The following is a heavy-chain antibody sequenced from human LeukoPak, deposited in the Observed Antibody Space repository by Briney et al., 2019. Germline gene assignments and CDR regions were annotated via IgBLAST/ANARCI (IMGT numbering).Heavy chain of an antibody. D-gene: IGHD3-3*01. CDR3: AIDGRYYDFWSGYFSRFPD. J-gene: IGHJ4*02. CDR1: GGSFSGYY. V-gene: IGHV4-34*01. Sequence: SETLSLTCAVYGGSFSGYYWSWIRQPPGKGLEWIGEINHSGSTNYNPSLKSRVTILVDTSKNQFSLKLSSVTAADTAVYYCAIDGRYYDFWSGYFSRFPDWGQGTLVTVSS. CDR2: INHSGST.